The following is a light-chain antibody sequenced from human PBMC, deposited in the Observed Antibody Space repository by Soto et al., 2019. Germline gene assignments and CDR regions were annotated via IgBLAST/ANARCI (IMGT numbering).Light chain of an antibody. J-gene: IGKJ2*01. CDR3: LQHNSYPYT. CDR2: STF. Sequence: DIQMTQSPSSLSASVGDRVTITCRPGQGIGTSLAWYQHKPGEAPKRLIYSTFTLQTGVPSRFSGSRSGTEFTLTISSLQPEEFATYFCLQHNSYPYTFGRGTKLDIK. V-gene: IGKV1-17*01. CDR1: QGIGTS.